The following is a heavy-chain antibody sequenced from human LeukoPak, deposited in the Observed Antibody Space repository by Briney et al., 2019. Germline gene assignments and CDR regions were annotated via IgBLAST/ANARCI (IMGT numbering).Heavy chain of an antibody. Sequence: GGSLRLSCAASGFIFSTYDMHWVRQAPGKGLEWVAGISYDGRHIYYAESVKGRFTISRDNSKNTLYLQMNSLGPEDTAVYYCANGRFAETAEFDYWGQGTLVTASS. V-gene: IGHV3-30*18. J-gene: IGHJ4*02. D-gene: IGHD2-21*02. CDR3: ANGRFAETAEFDY. CDR1: GFIFSTYD. CDR2: ISYDGRHI.